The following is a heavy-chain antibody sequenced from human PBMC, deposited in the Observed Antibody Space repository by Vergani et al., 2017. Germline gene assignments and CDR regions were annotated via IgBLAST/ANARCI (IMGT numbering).Heavy chain of an antibody. CDR1: GYTFSNYY. CDR3: ARGDYGILTGYRY. D-gene: IGHD3-9*01. V-gene: IGHV1-46*03. J-gene: IGHJ4*02. Sequence: VQVVQSGAEVKKSGASVKVSCKTSGYTFSNYYMHWVRQAPGQGLEWMGIINPSGGHTNYAKKFQGRVTMTRDTSTSTVYMELSSLRSEDTAIYCCARGDYGILTGYRYWGQGTLVTVSA. CDR2: INPSGGHT.